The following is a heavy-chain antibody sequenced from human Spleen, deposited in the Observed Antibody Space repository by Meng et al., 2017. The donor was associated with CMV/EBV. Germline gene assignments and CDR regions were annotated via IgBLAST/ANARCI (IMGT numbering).Heavy chain of an antibody. CDR1: GFTFSIYG. CDR2: IWYDGSDK. V-gene: IGHV3-33*06. CDR3: AKDRYYSGAGSYGMDV. J-gene: IGHJ6*02. D-gene: IGHD3-10*01. Sequence: LSLTCAASGFTFSIYGMHWVRQAPGKGLEWVAVIWYDGSDKYYGDSVKGRFSISRDNSKNALYLQMNSLRAEDTAVYYCAKDRYYSGAGSYGMDVWGQGTTVTVSS.